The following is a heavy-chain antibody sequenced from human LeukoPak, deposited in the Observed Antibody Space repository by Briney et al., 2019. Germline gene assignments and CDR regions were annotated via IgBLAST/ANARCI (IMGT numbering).Heavy chain of an antibody. D-gene: IGHD2-2*01. CDR1: GYTFTGYY. CDR3: ARSHCSSTSCSSNWFDP. J-gene: IGHJ5*02. V-gene: IGHV1-2*02. Sequence: ASVKVSCKASGYTFTGYYMHWVRQAPGQGLEWMGWINPNSGGTNYAQKFQGRVTMTRDTSISTAYMELSRLRSDDTAVYYCARSHCSSTSCSSNWFDPWGQGTLVTVSS. CDR2: INPNSGGT.